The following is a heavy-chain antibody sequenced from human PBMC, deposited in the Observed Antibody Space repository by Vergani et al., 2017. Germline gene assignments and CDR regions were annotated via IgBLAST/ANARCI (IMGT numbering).Heavy chain of an antibody. CDR1: GFTFSDYY. Sequence: QVQLVESGGGLVKPGGSLRLSCAASGFTFSDYYMSWIRQAPGKGLEWVSYISSSGSTIYYADSVKGRFTISRDNSKNTLYLQMNSLRAEDTAVYYCARIGPVLAYCGGDCYSGFDYWGQGTLVTVSS. V-gene: IGHV3-11*01. D-gene: IGHD2-21*01. CDR3: ARIGPVLAYCGGDCYSGFDY. CDR2: ISSSGSTI. J-gene: IGHJ4*02.